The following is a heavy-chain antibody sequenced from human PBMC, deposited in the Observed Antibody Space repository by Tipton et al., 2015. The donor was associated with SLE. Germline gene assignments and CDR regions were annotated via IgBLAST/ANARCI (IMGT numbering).Heavy chain of an antibody. Sequence: GSLRLSCAASGFTFSKYEMNWVRQAPGKGLEWVSYIGYSARTIYYADSVKGRFTISRDDAKNSLYLQMSSLRAEDAAVYYCVREMSSSWAFDFWGQGTLVTVSS. CDR3: VREMSSSWAFDF. J-gene: IGHJ4*02. CDR1: GFTFSKYE. CDR2: IGYSARTI. V-gene: IGHV3-48*03. D-gene: IGHD6-13*01.